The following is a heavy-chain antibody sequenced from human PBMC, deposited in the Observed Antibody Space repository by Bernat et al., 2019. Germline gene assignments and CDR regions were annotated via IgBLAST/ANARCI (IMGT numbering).Heavy chain of an antibody. D-gene: IGHD4-17*01. J-gene: IGHJ5*02. Sequence: QVRLVESGGGVVQPGRSLRLSCAASGFTFSSYGIHWVRQAPGKGLGWVAVVSSDGSDKHYADSVKSRFTISRDNSKNTLYLQMNNLRAEDTAVYYCAMLTTVKPWGQGTLVTVSS. V-gene: IGHV3-30*03. CDR3: AMLTTVKP. CDR1: GFTFSSYG. CDR2: VSSDGSDK.